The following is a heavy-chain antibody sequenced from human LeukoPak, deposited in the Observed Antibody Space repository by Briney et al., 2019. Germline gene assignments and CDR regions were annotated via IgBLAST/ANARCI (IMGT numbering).Heavy chain of an antibody. V-gene: IGHV3-23*01. CDR1: GFTFSIYA. D-gene: IGHD3-16*01. J-gene: IGHJ4*02. Sequence: PGGSLRLSCAASGFTFSIYAMSWVRLAPGKGLEWVSSICGGGDTTYYADSVKGRFTISRDTSKNTLYLQMDGLRAEDMATYYCAKGGIWFGGSNPFDYWGQGTLVTVSS. CDR3: AKGGIWFGGSNPFDY. CDR2: ICGGGDTT.